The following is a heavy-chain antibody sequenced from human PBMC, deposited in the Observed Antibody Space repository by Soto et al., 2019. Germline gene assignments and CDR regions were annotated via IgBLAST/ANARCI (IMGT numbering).Heavy chain of an antibody. D-gene: IGHD1-26*01. Sequence: SETLSLTCAVYGGSFSGYYWSWIRQPPGKGLEWIGEINHSGSTNYNPSLKSRVTISVDTSKNQFSLKLSSVTAADTAVCYCACGIVGATMEYYYYGMDVWGQGTTVTVSS. CDR1: GGSFSGYY. V-gene: IGHV4-34*01. CDR2: INHSGST. J-gene: IGHJ6*02. CDR3: ACGIVGATMEYYYYGMDV.